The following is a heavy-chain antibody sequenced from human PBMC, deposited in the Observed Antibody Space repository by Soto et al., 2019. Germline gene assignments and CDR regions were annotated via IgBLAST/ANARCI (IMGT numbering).Heavy chain of an antibody. J-gene: IGHJ4*02. CDR2: IWYDGSNK. V-gene: IGHV3-33*01. D-gene: IGHD6-6*01. CDR1: GFTFSSYG. CDR3: ARDRQLVDY. Sequence: GVSLRLSFAASGFTFSSYGMHWFRQAPGKGLEWVAVIWYDGSNKYYADSVKGRFTISRDNSKNTLYLQMNSLRAEDTAVYYCARDRQLVDYWGQGTLVTVSS.